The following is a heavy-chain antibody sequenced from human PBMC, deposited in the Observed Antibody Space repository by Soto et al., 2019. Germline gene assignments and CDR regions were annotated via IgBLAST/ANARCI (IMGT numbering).Heavy chain of an antibody. V-gene: IGHV3-66*01. CDR2: IYSGVST. Sequence: PLRHSCTASVFTVSSNYRSLVLQTPWKGLEFVSVIYSGVSTYYADSVKGRFTISRDNSKNTLYLQMNSLRAEDTAVYYCARAGDFWSGYPLEYWSQGTLVTVSS. CDR1: VFTVSSNY. J-gene: IGHJ4*02. D-gene: IGHD3-3*01. CDR3: ARAGDFWSGYPLEY.